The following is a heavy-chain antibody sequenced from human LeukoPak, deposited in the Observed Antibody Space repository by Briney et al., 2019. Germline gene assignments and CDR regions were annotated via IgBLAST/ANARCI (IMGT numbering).Heavy chain of an antibody. D-gene: IGHD6-13*01. CDR1: GGSISSYY. V-gene: IGHV4-59*01. Sequence: KPSETLSLTCTVSGGSISSYYWSWIRQPPGKGLEWIGYIYYSGSTNYNPSLKSRVTISVDTSKNQFSLKLSSATAADTAVYYCARDPGIAAAGFDYWGQGTLVTVSS. CDR3: ARDPGIAAAGFDY. CDR2: IYYSGST. J-gene: IGHJ4*02.